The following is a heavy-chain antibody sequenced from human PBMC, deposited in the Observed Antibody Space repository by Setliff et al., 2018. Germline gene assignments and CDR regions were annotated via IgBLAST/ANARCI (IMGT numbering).Heavy chain of an antibody. CDR1: GYTFTSYD. D-gene: IGHD3-3*01. Sequence: ASVKVSCKASGYTFTSYDINWVRQATGQGLEWMGWMNPNSGNTGYAQKFQGRVTMTRNTSISTAYMELSSLRSEDTAVYYCARGRERDYNFWSGYYTYYYYGMDAWGQGTTVTVSS. J-gene: IGHJ6*02. CDR2: MNPNSGNT. V-gene: IGHV1-8*02. CDR3: ARGRERDYNFWSGYYTYYYYGMDA.